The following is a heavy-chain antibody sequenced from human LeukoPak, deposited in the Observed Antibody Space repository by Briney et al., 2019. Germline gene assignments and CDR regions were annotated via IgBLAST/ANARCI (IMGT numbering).Heavy chain of an antibody. V-gene: IGHV4-59*08. CDR1: GGSISSYY. CDR2: IYYSGST. CDR3: ARRRGYDWFDP. Sequence: SETLSLTCTVSGGSISSYYWSWIRQPPGKGLEWIGYIYYSGSTNYNPSLKSRATISVDTSKNQFSLKLSSVTAADTAVYYCARRRGYDWFDPWGQGTLVTVSS. D-gene: IGHD5-18*01. J-gene: IGHJ5*02.